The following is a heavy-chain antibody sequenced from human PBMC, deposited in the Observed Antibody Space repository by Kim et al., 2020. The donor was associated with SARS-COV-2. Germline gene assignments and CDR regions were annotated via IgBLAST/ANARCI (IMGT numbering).Heavy chain of an antibody. CDR3: ANSRDDCSGGTCAAWYNFDY. CDR2: IGGSGDIT. J-gene: IGHJ4*02. Sequence: GGSLRLSCAASGFSFSSYAMNWVRQAPGKGLEWVSGIGGSGDITYNADSVKGRFTISRDNSKNTLYLQMNSLSAEDTAVYFCANSRDDCSGGTCAAWYNFDYWGQGTLVTVSS. V-gene: IGHV3-23*01. D-gene: IGHD2-15*01. CDR1: GFSFSSYA.